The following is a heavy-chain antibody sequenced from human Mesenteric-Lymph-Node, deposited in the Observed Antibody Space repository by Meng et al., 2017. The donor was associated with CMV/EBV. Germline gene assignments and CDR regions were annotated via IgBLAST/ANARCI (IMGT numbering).Heavy chain of an antibody. CDR2: TYYRSKWYN. J-gene: IGHJ4*02. CDR1: GDSVSSNSVA. D-gene: IGHD4-11*01. CDR3: ARDVLYSGSFDY. Sequence: SCAVSGDSVSSNSVAWNWIRQSPSRGLEWLGRTYYRSKWYNDYAVSVKSRITIKPDTSKNHFSLQLNSVTPEDTAVYYCARDVLYSGSFDYWGQGALVTVSS. V-gene: IGHV6-1*01.